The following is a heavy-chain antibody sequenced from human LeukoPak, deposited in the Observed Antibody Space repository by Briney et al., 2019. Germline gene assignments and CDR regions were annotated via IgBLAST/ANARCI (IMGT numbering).Heavy chain of an antibody. D-gene: IGHD2-15*01. CDR2: ISSSSSYI. Sequence: GGSLRLSCAASGFTFSSYSMNWVRQAPGKGLEWVSSISSSSSYIYYADSVKGRFTISRDNAKDSLYLQMNSLRAEDTAVYYCVRDSATPSCGVFDSWGQGTLVTVSS. CDR3: VRDSATPSCGVFDS. J-gene: IGHJ4*02. V-gene: IGHV3-21*01. CDR1: GFTFSSYS.